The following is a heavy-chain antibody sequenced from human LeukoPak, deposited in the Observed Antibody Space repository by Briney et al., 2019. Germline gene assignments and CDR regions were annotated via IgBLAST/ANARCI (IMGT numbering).Heavy chain of an antibody. Sequence: SGTLSLTCTISGGSISSYYWSWIRQPPGKGLEWIGYIFHSGATNYSPSLKSRVTMSVDTSKNQFSLRLRPVTAADTAVYYCARDASLGPFDSWGQGIQVTVSS. CDR2: IFHSGAT. D-gene: IGHD3-16*01. J-gene: IGHJ4*02. CDR1: GGSISSYY. V-gene: IGHV4-59*01. CDR3: ARDASLGPFDS.